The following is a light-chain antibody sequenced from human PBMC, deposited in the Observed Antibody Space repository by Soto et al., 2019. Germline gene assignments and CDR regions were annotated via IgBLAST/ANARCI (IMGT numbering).Light chain of an antibody. CDR1: ESVSRN. V-gene: IGKV3-15*01. CDR3: QQYNNWPPWT. Sequence: EVVMSQSPATLSVTPGERATLSCRASESVSRNLAWYQQKPGQAPRLLIYDASTRATGIPDRFSGGGSGTEFTLTISSLQSEDFAVYYCQQYNNWPPWTFGQGTMVDIK. J-gene: IGKJ1*01. CDR2: DAS.